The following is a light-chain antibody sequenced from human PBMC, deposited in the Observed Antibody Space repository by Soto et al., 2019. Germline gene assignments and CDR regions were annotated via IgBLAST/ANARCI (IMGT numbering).Light chain of an antibody. Sequence: QSVLTQPRSVSGSPGQSVTISCTGTSSDVGGYNYVSWYQQHPGKAPKLMIYDVSKRPSGVPDRFSGSKSGNTASLTISGLQAEDEADYYCCSYAGSYILRVFGTGTKLTVL. J-gene: IGLJ1*01. CDR3: CSYAGSYILRV. CDR1: SSDVGGYNY. V-gene: IGLV2-11*01. CDR2: DVS.